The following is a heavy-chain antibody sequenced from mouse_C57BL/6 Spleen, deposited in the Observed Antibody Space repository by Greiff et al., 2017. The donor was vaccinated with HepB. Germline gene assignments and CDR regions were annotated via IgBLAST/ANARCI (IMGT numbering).Heavy chain of an antibody. D-gene: IGHD3-3*01. CDR1: GFTFSDYG. J-gene: IGHJ1*03. V-gene: IGHV5-17*01. Sequence: EVQVVESGGGLVKPGGSLKLSCAASGFTFSDYGMHWVRQAPEKGLAWVAYISSGSSTIYYADTVKGRFTISRDNAKNTLFLQMTSLRSEDTAMYYCARGDEPSYWYFDVWGTGTTVTVSS. CDR3: ARGDEPSYWYFDV. CDR2: ISSGSSTI.